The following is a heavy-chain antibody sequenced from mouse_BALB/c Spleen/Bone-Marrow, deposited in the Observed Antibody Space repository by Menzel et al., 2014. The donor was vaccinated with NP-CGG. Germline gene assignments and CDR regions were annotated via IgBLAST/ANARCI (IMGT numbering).Heavy chain of an antibody. D-gene: IGHD2-3*01. CDR1: GFTFSSYG. J-gene: IGHJ4*01. Sequence: EVKVVDSGGDLVKPGGSLKLSCAASGFTFSSYGMSWVRQTPDKRLEWVATINTGSSYTFYPDSVKGRFTISRDNAKNTLYLQMSSLKSEDTAMYYCARRRDGPYAMDYWGQGTSVTVSS. CDR2: INTGSSYT. V-gene: IGHV5-6*01. CDR3: ARRRDGPYAMDY.